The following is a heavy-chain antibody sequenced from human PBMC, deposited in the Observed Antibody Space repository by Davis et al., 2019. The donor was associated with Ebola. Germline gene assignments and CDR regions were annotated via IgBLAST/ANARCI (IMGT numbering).Heavy chain of an antibody. Sequence: GESLKISCAASGFTFSSYRMHWVRQAPGKGLEWVAVISYDGSNKYYADSAKGRFTISRDNAKNSLYLQMNSLRAEDTAVYYCARDRPLDFFFGDYYGMDVWGQGTTVTVSS. D-gene: IGHD3-16*01. CDR1: GFTFSSYR. V-gene: IGHV3-30*03. J-gene: IGHJ6*02. CDR3: ARDRPLDFFFGDYYGMDV. CDR2: ISYDGSNK.